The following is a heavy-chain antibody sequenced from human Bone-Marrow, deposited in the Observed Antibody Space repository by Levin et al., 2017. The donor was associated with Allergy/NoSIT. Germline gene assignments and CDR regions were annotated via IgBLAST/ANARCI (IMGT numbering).Heavy chain of an antibody. D-gene: IGHD6-13*01. CDR2: ISGSGGST. J-gene: IGHJ4*02. CDR1: GFTFSSYA. Sequence: PGGSLRLSCAASGFTFSSYAMSWVRQAPGKGLEWVSAISGSGGSTYYADSVKGRFTISRDNSTNTLYLQMNSLRAEDTAVYYWAKDSAGYSSSWKAPCDYWGQGTLVTVSS. CDR3: AKDSAGYSSSWKAPCDY. V-gene: IGHV3-23*01.